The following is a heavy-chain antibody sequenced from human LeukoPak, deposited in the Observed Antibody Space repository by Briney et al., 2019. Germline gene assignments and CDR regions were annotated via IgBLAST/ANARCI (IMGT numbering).Heavy chain of an antibody. CDR3: ARAPGPYDILTGYDY. D-gene: IGHD3-9*01. CDR1: GYTFTSYD. V-gene: IGHV1-8*03. CDR2: MNPNSGDT. Sequence: ASVKVSCKASGYTFTSYDINWVRQATGQGLEWMGWMNPNSGDTGYAQKFQGRVTITRNTSISTAYMELSSLRSEDTAVYYCARAPGPYDILTGYDYWGQGTLVTVSS. J-gene: IGHJ4*02.